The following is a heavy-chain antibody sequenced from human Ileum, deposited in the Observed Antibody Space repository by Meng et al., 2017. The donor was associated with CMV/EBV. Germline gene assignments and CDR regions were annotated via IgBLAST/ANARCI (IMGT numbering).Heavy chain of an antibody. CDR2: IYHNGAP. V-gene: IGHV4-4*02. D-gene: IGHD3-22*01. CDR3: VRVCFSGYGALDY. CDR1: GGSISSSNW. J-gene: IGHJ4*02. Sequence: GSGGSISSSNWSSGVRQPPGKGLEWIEEIYHNGAPHYNPSLESRVTISVDKSKKQFSLKLSSVNAADTAVYYCVRVCFSGYGALDYWGQGTLVTVSS.